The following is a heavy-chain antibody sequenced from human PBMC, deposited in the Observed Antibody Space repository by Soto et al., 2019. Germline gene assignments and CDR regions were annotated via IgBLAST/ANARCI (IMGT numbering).Heavy chain of an antibody. J-gene: IGHJ4*02. CDR3: AKAPTKKQQLVPFFDY. D-gene: IGHD6-13*01. Sequence: EVQLVESGGGLVQPGRSLRLSCAASGFTFDDYAMHWVRQAPGKGLEWVSGISWNSGSIGYADSVKGRFTISRDNAKNSLYLQMNSLRAEDTALYYCAKAPTKKQQLVPFFDYWGQGTLVTVSS. CDR2: ISWNSGSI. CDR1: GFTFDDYA. V-gene: IGHV3-9*01.